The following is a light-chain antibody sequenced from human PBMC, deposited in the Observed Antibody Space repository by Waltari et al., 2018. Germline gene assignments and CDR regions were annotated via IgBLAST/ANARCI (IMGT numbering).Light chain of an antibody. CDR1: NIESKR. CDR3: QVWDDTTNSGV. V-gene: IGLV3-21*01. J-gene: IGLJ3*02. CDR2: YDT. Sequence: YVLTQPPSVSVAPGTTATLTWGGENIESKRVNWYQQKAGQAPGLVLFYDTDRPSGIPDRFSGSNSGNTATLTISWVEAGDEADYHCQVWDDTTNSGVFGGGTRLTVL.